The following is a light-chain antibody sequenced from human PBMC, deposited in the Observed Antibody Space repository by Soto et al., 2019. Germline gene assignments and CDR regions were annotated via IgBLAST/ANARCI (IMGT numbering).Light chain of an antibody. Sequence: QSALTQPASVSGSPGQSITISCTGTSSDVGSYNLVSWYQQHPRKAPKLMIYEGSKRPSGVSNRVSGSKSGNTASLTISGLQAEDEADYYCCSYAGSSTLVFGGGTKVTVL. CDR1: SSDVGSYNL. CDR3: CSYAGSSTLV. CDR2: EGS. J-gene: IGLJ2*01. V-gene: IGLV2-23*01.